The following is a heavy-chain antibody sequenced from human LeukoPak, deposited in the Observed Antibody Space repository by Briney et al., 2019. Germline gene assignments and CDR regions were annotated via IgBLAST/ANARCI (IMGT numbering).Heavy chain of an antibody. CDR2: IYDSGST. J-gene: IGHJ5*02. D-gene: IGHD3-22*01. Sequence: PGGSLRLSCSASGFTFSSYSMTWVRQAPGKGLEWVGDIYDSGSTNYNPSLKSRVTISVDTSKNQFSLKLSSVTAADTAVYYCARHGAYDSSGYRESNWFDPWGQGTLVTVSS. V-gene: IGHV4-59*08. CDR1: GFTFSSYS. CDR3: ARHGAYDSSGYRESNWFDP.